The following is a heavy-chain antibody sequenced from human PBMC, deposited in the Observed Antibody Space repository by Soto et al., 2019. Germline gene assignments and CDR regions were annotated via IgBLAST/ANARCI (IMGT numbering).Heavy chain of an antibody. CDR2: ISGSGGST. CDR3: ALKEYDYICDGTFDY. CDR1: GFTFSSYA. Sequence: EVQLLETGGGLVQPGGSLRLSCAASGFTFSSYAMSWVRQAPGKGLEWVSAISGSGGSTYYADSVKGRFTISRDNSKNTLYLQMNSLKAEDTAVYYCALKEYDYICDGTFDYWGQGTLVTVSS. D-gene: IGHD3-16*01. V-gene: IGHV3-23*01. J-gene: IGHJ4*02.